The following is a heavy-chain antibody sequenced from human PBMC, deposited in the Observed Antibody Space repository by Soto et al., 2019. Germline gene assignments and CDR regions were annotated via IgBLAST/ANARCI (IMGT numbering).Heavy chain of an antibody. Sequence: QVQLVQSGAEVKKPGASVKVSCKASGYTFPSSTISWLRQAPGQGLEWMGWIKAYSGNTNYAQKSQGRVTMTTDTSTNTAYMELGSLTSDDTAMYYCAIADYGDDDYWGQGTLVTVSS. CDR1: GYTFPSST. D-gene: IGHD4-17*01. CDR3: AIADYGDDDY. J-gene: IGHJ4*02. V-gene: IGHV1-18*01. CDR2: IKAYSGNT.